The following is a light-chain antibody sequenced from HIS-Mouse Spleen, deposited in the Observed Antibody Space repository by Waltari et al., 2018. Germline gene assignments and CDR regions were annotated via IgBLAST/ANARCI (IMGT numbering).Light chain of an antibody. J-gene: IGLJ3*02. CDR3: NSRDSSGNHWV. Sequence: SSELTQDPAVSVALGQTVRITFQGDSLRRYYASRYQQKPGQAPVLVIYGKKNRPSGIPDRFSGSSSGNTASLTITGAQAEDEADYYCNSRDSSGNHWVFGGGTKLTVL. CDR1: SLRRYY. V-gene: IGLV3-19*01. CDR2: GKK.